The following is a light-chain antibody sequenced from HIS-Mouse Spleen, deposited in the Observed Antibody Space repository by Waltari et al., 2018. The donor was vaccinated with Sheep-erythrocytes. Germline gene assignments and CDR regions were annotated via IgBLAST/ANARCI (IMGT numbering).Light chain of an antibody. CDR2: YDD. CDR3: AAWDDSLNGVV. CDR1: SSNIGNNA. J-gene: IGLJ2*01. V-gene: IGLV1-36*01. Sequence: QSVLTQPPSVSEAPRPRVTISCSGSSSNIGNNAVNWYQQLPGKAPKLLLYYDDLLPSGVSDRFSGSKSGTSASLAISGLQSEDEADYYCAAWDDSLNGVVFGGGTKLTVL.